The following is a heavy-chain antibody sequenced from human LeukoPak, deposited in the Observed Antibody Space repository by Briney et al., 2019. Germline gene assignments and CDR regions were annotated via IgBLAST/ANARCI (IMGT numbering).Heavy chain of an antibody. J-gene: IGHJ4*02. V-gene: IGHV3-23*01. D-gene: IGHD2-2*01. Sequence: AGGSLRLSCAASGFPFSSYAMSSVRQAPGKGLEWVSAISGSGGSTYYADSVKGRFTISRDNSKNTLYLQMNSLRAEDTAVYYCAKKGGIVVVPAAPYYFDYCGQGTLVTVSS. CDR2: ISGSGGST. CDR3: AKKGGIVVVPAAPYYFDY. CDR1: GFPFSSYA.